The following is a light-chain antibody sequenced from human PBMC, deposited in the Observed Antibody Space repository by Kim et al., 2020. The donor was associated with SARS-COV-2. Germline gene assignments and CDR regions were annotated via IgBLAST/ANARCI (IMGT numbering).Light chain of an antibody. J-gene: IGLJ3*02. CDR2: RIY. V-gene: IGLV1-47*01. CDR1: TSNIDSNF. Sequence: QSVLTQPPSASGTPGQTVTISCSGRTSNIDSNFVYWFQQIPGTAPKLIISRIYQRPSGVPDRFSGSKSGTSASLAISGLRSEDEADYYCASWDDSLGGWVFGGGTQLTVL. CDR3: ASWDDSLGGWV.